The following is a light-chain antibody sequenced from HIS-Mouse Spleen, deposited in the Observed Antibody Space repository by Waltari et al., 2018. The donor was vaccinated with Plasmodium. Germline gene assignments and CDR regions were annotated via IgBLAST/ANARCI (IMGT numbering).Light chain of an antibody. CDR3: YSTDSSGNHRV. CDR1: ALPKKY. V-gene: IGLV3-10*01. CDR2: EES. J-gene: IGLJ3*02. Sequence: SYELTQPPSVSVSPGQTARITCFGDALPKKYAYWYQQKSGQAPLLVIYEESKRPSGIPERFSGSSSGTMATLTISGAQVEDEADYYCYSTDSSGNHRVFGGGTKLTVL.